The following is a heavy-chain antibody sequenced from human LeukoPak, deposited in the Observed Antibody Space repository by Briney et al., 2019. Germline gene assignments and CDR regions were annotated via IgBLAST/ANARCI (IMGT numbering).Heavy chain of an antibody. J-gene: IGHJ3*02. CDR2: IYWNDDK. D-gene: IGHD3-3*01. Sequence: SGPTLVKPTQTLTLTCTFSGFSLSTSGVGVGWIRQPPGKALEWLALIYWNDDKRYSPSLKSRLTITKDTSKNQVVLTMTNMDPVDTATYYCAHRRKVLRFLEWLNSYDAFDIWGQGTVVTVSS. V-gene: IGHV2-5*01. CDR1: GFSLSTSGVG. CDR3: AHRRKVLRFLEWLNSYDAFDI.